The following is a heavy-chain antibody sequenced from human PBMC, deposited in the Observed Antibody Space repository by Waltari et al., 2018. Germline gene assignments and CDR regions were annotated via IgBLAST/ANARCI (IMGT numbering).Heavy chain of an antibody. CDR2: ISYEGSTK. J-gene: IGHJ6*02. D-gene: IGHD6-19*01. CDR3: AKVARVAGHYYTGMDV. V-gene: IGHV3-30*18. Sequence: QVLLVESGGRVVQLGWSLRLAWPASGVNCLSLDMHWVGQAPGKGPELVAVISYEGSTKYYADSVKGRFTISRDNSMHTLDLQMNNLRHEDTGVYYCAKVARVAGHYYTGMDVWGQGTTVTVSS. CDR1: GVNCLSLD.